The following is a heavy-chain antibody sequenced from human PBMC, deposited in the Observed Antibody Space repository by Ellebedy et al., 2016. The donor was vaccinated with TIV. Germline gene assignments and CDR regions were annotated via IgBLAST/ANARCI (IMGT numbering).Heavy chain of an antibody. V-gene: IGHV3-11*06. J-gene: IGHJ4*02. CDR3: ARNGYEYVWGSYHHDY. Sequence: GESLKISCAASGFTVSDYYMSWIRQAPGKGLEWVSYISSTSSYTNYTDSVKGRFTISRDNAKNSLYLQMNSLRDEDTAVYYCARNGYEYVWGSYHHDYWGQGTLVTVSS. CDR1: GFTVSDYY. CDR2: ISSTSSYT. D-gene: IGHD3-16*02.